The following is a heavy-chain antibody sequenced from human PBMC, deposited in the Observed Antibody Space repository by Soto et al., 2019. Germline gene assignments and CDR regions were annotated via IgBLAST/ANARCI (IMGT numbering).Heavy chain of an antibody. J-gene: IGHJ4*02. CDR3: AKKYRGTYPFDY. V-gene: IGHV3-23*01. CDR2: IAGSGGDI. Sequence: GGSLRLSCAASGVAFSHAWMTWVRQAPGKGLEWVSSIAGSGGDISYADSVKGRFTISRDNSKNTLYLQMDSLRAEDTAIYYCAKKYRGTYPFDYWGQGTLVTVSS. CDR1: GVAFSHAW. D-gene: IGHD1-26*01.